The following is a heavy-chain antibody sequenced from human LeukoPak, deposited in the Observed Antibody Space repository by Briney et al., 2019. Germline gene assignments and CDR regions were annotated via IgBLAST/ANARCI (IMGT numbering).Heavy chain of an antibody. CDR2: IKQDGSEK. D-gene: IGHD3-10*01. CDR3: ARAQPDYGSGSYYNNY. CDR1: GFTFSSYW. J-gene: IGHJ4*02. V-gene: IGHV3-7*01. Sequence: GGSLRLSCAASGFTFSSYWMSWVRQAPGKGLEWVANIKQDGSEKYYVDSVKGRFTISRDNAKNSLYLQMNSLRAEDTAVYYCARAQPDYGSGSYYNNYWGQGTLVIVSS.